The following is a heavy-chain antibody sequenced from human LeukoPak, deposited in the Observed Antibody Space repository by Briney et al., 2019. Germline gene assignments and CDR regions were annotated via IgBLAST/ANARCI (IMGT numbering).Heavy chain of an antibody. CDR3: AREHDNKVRYYNGIDV. J-gene: IGHJ6*02. V-gene: IGHV1-18*01. CDR2: ISAYNGDT. D-gene: IGHD3-22*01. Sequence: GASVKVSCKTSGFTFTKHGISWVRQVPGQGLEWMGWISAYNGDTCYAQKFQGRLTLTTDTSTSTAYMDLWSLRSDDTAVYYCAREHDNKVRYYNGIDVWGQGTTVTVSS. CDR1: GFTFTKHG.